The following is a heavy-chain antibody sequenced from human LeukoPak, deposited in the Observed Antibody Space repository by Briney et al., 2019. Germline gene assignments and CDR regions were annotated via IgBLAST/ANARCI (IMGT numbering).Heavy chain of an antibody. CDR2: ISWNSGSI. D-gene: IGHD3-3*01. CDR3: ARDRSGYAYYYYYGMDV. Sequence: GRSLRLSCAASGFTFDDYAIHWVRQAPGKGLEWVSGISWNSGSIGYADSVKGRFTISRDNAKNSLYLQMNSLRAEDTAVYYCARDRSGYAYYYYYGMDVWGQGTTVTVSS. J-gene: IGHJ6*02. V-gene: IGHV3-9*01. CDR1: GFTFDDYA.